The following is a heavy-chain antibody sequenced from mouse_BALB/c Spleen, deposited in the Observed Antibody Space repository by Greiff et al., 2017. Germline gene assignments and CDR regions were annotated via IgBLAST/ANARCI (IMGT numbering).Heavy chain of an antibody. Sequence: EVMLVESGGGLVQPGGSLKLSCAASGFTFSSYTMSWVRQTPEKRLEWVAYISNGGGSTYYPDTVKGRFTISRDNAKNTLYLQMSSLKSEDTAMYYCARRDYYGSRDYAMDYWGQGTSVTVSS. CDR3: ARRDYYGSRDYAMDY. J-gene: IGHJ4*01. CDR1: GFTFSSYT. D-gene: IGHD1-1*01. V-gene: IGHV5-12-2*01. CDR2: ISNGGGST.